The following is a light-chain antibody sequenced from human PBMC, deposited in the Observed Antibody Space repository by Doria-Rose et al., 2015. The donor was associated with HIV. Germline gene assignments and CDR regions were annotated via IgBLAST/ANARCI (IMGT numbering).Light chain of an antibody. Sequence: TQSPGTLSLSPGERATLSCRASQSFSSTYLAWYQQKPGQAPSLLIYDGSTRATGIPDRFSASVSGTDFTLTINRLEPEYFALYYCHQCGTSWTFGQGTKVEI. CDR1: QSFSSTY. CDR2: DGS. J-gene: IGKJ1*01. CDR3: HQCGTSWT. V-gene: IGKV3-20*01.